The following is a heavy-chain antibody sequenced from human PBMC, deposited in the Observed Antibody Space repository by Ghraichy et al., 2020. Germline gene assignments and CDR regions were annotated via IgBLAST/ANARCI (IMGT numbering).Heavy chain of an antibody. CDR1: GYPFNNYG. V-gene: IGHV1-18*01. CDR2: ASGYTGNT. CDR3: ARDFWTTVTSEHVALDL. Sequence: ASVKVSCKASGYPFNNYGISWVQQAPGQGLEWMGWASGYTGNTNIAQTVLGRAALTRDTSTSTAYMELRSMSADDTAVYFCARDFWTTVTSEHVALDLWGEEKMVTVAS. J-gene: IGHJ3*01. D-gene: IGHD4-17*01.